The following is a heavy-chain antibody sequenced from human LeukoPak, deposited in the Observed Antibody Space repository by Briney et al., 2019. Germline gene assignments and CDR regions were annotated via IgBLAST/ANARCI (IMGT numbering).Heavy chain of an antibody. CDR2: INAGNGNT. Sequence: GASVKVSCKASGYTFTSYAMHWVRLAPGQRLEWMGWINAGNGNTKYSQKFQGRVTITRDTSASTAYMELSSLRSEDKAVYYCARGDIVVVPAAIVVFDYWGQGTLVTVSS. J-gene: IGHJ4*02. CDR3: ARGDIVVVPAAIVVFDY. CDR1: GYTFTSYA. V-gene: IGHV1-3*01. D-gene: IGHD2-2*02.